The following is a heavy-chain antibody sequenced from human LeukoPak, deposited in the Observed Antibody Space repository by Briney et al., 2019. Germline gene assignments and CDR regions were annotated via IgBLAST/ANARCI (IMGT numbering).Heavy chain of an antibody. CDR2: FDPEDGET. J-gene: IGHJ6*02. V-gene: IGHV1-24*01. D-gene: IGHD5-18*01. CDR1: GYTLTELS. CDR3: ATTPLYSYGYYGMDV. Sequence: ASVKVPCKVSGYTLTELSMHWVRQAPGKGLEWMGGFDPEDGETIYAQKFQGRVTMTEDTSTDTAYMELSSLRSEDTAVYYCATTPLYSYGYYGMDVWGQGTTVTVSS.